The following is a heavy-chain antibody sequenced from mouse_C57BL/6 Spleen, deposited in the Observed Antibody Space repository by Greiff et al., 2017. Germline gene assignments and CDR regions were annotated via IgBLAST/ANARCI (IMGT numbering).Heavy chain of an antibody. J-gene: IGHJ3*01. V-gene: IGHV1-55*01. CDR1: GYTFTSYW. Sequence: VQLQQPGAELVKPGASVQMSCKASGYTFTSYWITWVKQRPGQGLEWIGDIYPGSGSTNYNEKFKSKATLTVDTSSSTAYMQLSSLTSEDSAVYYCARWDYDYDPGFAYWGQGTLVTVSA. CDR2: IYPGSGST. CDR3: ARWDYDYDPGFAY. D-gene: IGHD2-4*01.